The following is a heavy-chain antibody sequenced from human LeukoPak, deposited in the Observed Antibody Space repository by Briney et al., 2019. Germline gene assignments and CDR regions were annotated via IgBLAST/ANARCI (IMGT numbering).Heavy chain of an antibody. CDR2: ISANNGNT. D-gene: IGHD3-3*01. J-gene: IGHJ6*02. Sequence: ASVKVSFKASGYIFANYVINWVRQAPGQGLEWMGWISANNGNTNYAQSLLGRVTITTDTSTSTAYMELTGLRSDDTAVYYCAREEKLRFLERLPSNMDVWGQGTTVIVSS. V-gene: IGHV1-18*01. CDR3: AREEKLRFLERLPSNMDV. CDR1: GYIFANYV.